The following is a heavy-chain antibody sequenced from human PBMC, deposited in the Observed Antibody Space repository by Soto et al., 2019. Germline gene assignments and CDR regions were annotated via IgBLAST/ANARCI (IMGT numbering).Heavy chain of an antibody. Sequence: GGSLRLSCAASGFAFSSYAMNWVRQAPGKGLEWVSDISSSGDGTHYADSVKGRFTISRDNSKNTLYLQMNSLRAEDTAVYYCARDWRMDVWGQGTTVTVSS. J-gene: IGHJ6*02. CDR2: ISSSGDGT. V-gene: IGHV3-23*01. CDR3: ARDWRMDV. CDR1: GFAFSSYA.